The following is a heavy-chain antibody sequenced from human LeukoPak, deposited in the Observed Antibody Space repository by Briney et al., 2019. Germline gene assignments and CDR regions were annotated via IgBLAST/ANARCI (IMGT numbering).Heavy chain of an antibody. CDR2: INTDGSST. D-gene: IGHD3-10*01. Sequence: GGSLRLSCAASGFTFSSYWMHWVRQAPGKGLVWVSRINTDGSSTSYADSVKGQFTISRDNAKNTLYLQMNSLRAEDTAVYYCARDRDYYGSGYYYYYMDVWGKGTTVTVSS. V-gene: IGHV3-74*01. CDR1: GFTFSSYW. J-gene: IGHJ6*03. CDR3: ARDRDYYGSGYYYYYMDV.